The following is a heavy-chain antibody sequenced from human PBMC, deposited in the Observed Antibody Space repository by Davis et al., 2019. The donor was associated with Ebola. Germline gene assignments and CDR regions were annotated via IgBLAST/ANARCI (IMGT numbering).Heavy chain of an antibody. Sequence: GSLRLSCTVSGGSISSYYWSWIRQPPGKGLEWIGYIYYSGSTNYNPSLKSRVTISVDTSTNQFSLKLSSVTAADTAVYYCARGVLDYSFYFDYWGQGTLVTVSS. V-gene: IGHV4-59*01. CDR3: ARGVLDYSFYFDY. CDR1: GGSISSYY. D-gene: IGHD4-11*01. CDR2: IYYSGST. J-gene: IGHJ4*02.